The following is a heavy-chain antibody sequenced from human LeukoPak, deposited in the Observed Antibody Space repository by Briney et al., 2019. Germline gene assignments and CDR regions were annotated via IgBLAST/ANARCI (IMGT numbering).Heavy chain of an antibody. CDR2: IYYSGST. Sequence: GSLRLSCAASGFTFSNAWMSWIRQPPGKGLEWIGYIYYSGSTNYNPSLKSRATISVDTSKNQFSLKLSSVAAADTAVYYCARGLCSSTSCQYGRLFYAFDIWGQGTMVTVSS. CDR1: GFTFSNAW. D-gene: IGHD2-2*01. V-gene: IGHV4-59*01. J-gene: IGHJ3*02. CDR3: ARGLCSSTSCQYGRLFYAFDI.